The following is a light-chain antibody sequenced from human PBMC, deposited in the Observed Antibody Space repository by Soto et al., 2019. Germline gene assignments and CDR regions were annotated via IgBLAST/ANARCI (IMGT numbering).Light chain of an antibody. CDR2: GAS. J-gene: IGKJ1*01. Sequence: EIVLTQSPGTLSLSPGESATLSCRASQSVSSTYLAWHQQKPGQAPRLLIYGASTRATGIPARFSGSGSGTEFTLTISSLQSEDFAVYYCQQYNNWPPWTFGQGTKVEIK. CDR1: QSVSSTY. CDR3: QQYNNWPPWT. V-gene: IGKV3-15*01.